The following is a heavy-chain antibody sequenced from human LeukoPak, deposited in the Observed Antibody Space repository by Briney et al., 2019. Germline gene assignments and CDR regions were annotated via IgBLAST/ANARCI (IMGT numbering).Heavy chain of an antibody. CDR1: GFTFSSYS. J-gene: IGHJ5*02. Sequence: GGSLRLSRAASGFTFSSYSMNWVRQAPGKGLEWVSSISSSSSYIYYADSVKGRFTISRDNAKNSLYLQMNSLRAEDTAVYYCARERRGLAYCGGDCITWGQGTLVTVSS. CDR3: ARERRGLAYCGGDCIT. V-gene: IGHV3-21*01. D-gene: IGHD2-21*02. CDR2: ISSSSSYI.